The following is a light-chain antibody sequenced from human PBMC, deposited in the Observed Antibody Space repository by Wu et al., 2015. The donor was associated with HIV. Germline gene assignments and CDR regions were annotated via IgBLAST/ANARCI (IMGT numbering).Light chain of an antibody. J-gene: IGKJ1*01. Sequence: EVVLTQSPGTLSLSQGERATLSCRASQSISSRYLAWYQQRPGQAPRLLISGASNRASGIPDRFSGSGSGTYFTLTISRLQPEDSAVYYCQQYGSSLTWTFGQGTKVEI. CDR3: QQYGSSLTWT. CDR2: GAS. V-gene: IGKV3-20*01. CDR1: QSISSRY.